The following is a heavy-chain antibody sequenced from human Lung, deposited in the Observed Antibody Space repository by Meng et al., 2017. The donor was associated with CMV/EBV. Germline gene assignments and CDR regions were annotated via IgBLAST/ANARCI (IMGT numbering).Heavy chain of an antibody. D-gene: IGHD3-22*01. CDR1: GFTFSSYA. J-gene: IGHJ4*02. CDR2: IYSGGGST. CDR3: AKASLSSYSDSSAYYFFDF. Sequence: ESXKISXEASGFTFSSYAMSWVRQAPGKGLEWVSVIYSGGGSTYYADSVKGRFAISRDNTKNTLNLQMNSLRAEDTAIYYCAKASLSSYSDSSAYYFFDFWGQGXLVTVSS. V-gene: IGHV3-23*03.